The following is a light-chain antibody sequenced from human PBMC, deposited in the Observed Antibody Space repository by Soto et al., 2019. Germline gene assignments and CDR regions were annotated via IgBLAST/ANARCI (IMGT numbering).Light chain of an antibody. J-gene: IGLJ1*01. Sequence: QSALSQPPSVSGSPGQRITISCTGTSSNIGANNDVHWYRQDPGTAPNLLMSGVNNRPSGVSDRFSGSKSGTSASLAITRLQAEDEADYYCQSYDGSMNRVFGTGTKVTVL. V-gene: IGLV1-40*01. CDR2: GVN. CDR3: QSYDGSMNRV. CDR1: SSNIGANND.